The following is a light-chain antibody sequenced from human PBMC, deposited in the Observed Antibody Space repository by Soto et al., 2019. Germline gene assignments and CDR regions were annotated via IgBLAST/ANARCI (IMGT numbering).Light chain of an antibody. CDR3: QSYDSSLSGPV. CDR2: GNS. CDR1: SSNIGAGYD. V-gene: IGLV1-40*01. J-gene: IGLJ2*01. Sequence: QSVLTQPPSVSGAPGQRVTISCTGRSSNIGAGYDVHWYQQLPGTAPKLLIYGNSNRPSGVPDRFSGSKSGTSASLAITGLQADDEADYYCQSYDSSLSGPVFGGGTKVTVL.